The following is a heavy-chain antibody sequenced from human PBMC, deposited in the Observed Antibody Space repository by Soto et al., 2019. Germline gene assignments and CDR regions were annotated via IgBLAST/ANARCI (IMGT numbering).Heavy chain of an antibody. CDR3: ARDPGRGVLWFGERAYGMDV. Sequence: ASVKVSCKASGYTFTSYGISWVRQAPGQGLEWMGWISAYNGNTNYAQKLQGRVTMTTDTSTSTAYMELRSLRSDDTAVYYCARDPGRGVLWFGERAYGMDVWGQGTTVTVSS. CDR1: GYTFTSYG. CDR2: ISAYNGNT. D-gene: IGHD3-10*01. V-gene: IGHV1-18*01. J-gene: IGHJ6*02.